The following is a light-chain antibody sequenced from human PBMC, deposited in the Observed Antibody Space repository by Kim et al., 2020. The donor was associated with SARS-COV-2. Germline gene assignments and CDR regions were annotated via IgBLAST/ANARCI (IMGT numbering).Light chain of an antibody. Sequence: AIRMTQSPSTLSASIGDRVTITCRASQSVNSCLAWYQQRPGKAPKLLIYAATALKSGVPSRFSGSGSGTEFTLTISCLQPDDFGTYYCQQYSTYPYTFGQGTKLEI. CDR1: QSVNSC. CDR3: QQYSTYPYT. CDR2: AAT. J-gene: IGKJ2*01. V-gene: IGKV1-8*01.